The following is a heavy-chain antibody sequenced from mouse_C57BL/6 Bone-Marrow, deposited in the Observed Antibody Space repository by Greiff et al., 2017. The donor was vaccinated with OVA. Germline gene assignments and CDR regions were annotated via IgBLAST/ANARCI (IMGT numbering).Heavy chain of an antibody. CDR1: GYAFSSYW. Sequence: VQLKESGAELVKPGASVKISCKASGYAFSSYWMNWVKQRPGKGLEWIGQIYPGDGDTNYNGKFKGKATLTADKSSSTAYMQLSSLTSEDSAVYFCARLGRGGFDYWGQGTTLTVSS. J-gene: IGHJ2*01. V-gene: IGHV1-80*01. CDR3: ARLGRGGFDY. D-gene: IGHD4-1*01. CDR2: IYPGDGDT.